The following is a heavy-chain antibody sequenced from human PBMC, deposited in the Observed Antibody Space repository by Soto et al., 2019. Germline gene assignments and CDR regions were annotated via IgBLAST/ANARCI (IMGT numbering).Heavy chain of an antibody. J-gene: IGHJ1*01. CDR2: ISHDGSSQ. CDR1: GFSFNTYV. V-gene: IGHV3-30-3*01. CDR3: ATEDESSGHAGTFHH. Sequence: QMPLEESGGGVAQPGRSLRLSCAASGFSFNTYVMHWVRQAPGKGLEWVAGISHDGSSQHYAGSVKGRFTISRDNSRSTLNLEMNSLTDEDTAVYHCATEDESSGHAGTFHHWGQGTLVTVSS. D-gene: IGHD3-22*01.